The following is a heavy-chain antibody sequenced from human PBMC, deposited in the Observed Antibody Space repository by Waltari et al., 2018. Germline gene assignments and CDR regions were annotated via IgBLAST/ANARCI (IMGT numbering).Heavy chain of an antibody. V-gene: IGHV1-3*01. J-gene: IGHJ6*02. CDR3: VTSGDKILYWYYGLDL. Sequence: QVQTEQGGAEVKKPGASVKISCKVSGFPFSTHTVHWVRQAPGQSLGWMGWFNAGNGETKYSEIFSDRVTISGDTGAGASGVFLAIGRLRSEDTAVYYCVTSGDKILYWYYGLDLWGQGTSVTVS. D-gene: IGHD3-16*01. CDR2: FNAGNGET. CDR1: GFPFSTHT.